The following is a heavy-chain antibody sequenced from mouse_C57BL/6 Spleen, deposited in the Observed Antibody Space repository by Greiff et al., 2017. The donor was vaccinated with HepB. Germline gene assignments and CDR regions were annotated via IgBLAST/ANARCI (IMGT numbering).Heavy chain of an antibody. CDR3: AREFITTVVATIDYYAMDY. CDR1: GYTFTSYG. CDR2: IYPRSGNT. V-gene: IGHV1-81*01. J-gene: IGHJ4*01. Sequence: VQRVESGAELARPGASVKLSCEASGYTFTSYGISWVKQRTGQGLEWIGEIYPRSGNTYYNEKFKGKATLTADKSSSTAYMELRSLTSEDSAVYFCAREFITTVVATIDYYAMDYWGQGTSVTVSS. D-gene: IGHD1-1*01.